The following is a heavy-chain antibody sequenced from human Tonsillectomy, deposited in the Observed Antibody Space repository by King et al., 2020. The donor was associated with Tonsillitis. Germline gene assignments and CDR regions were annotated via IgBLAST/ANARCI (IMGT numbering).Heavy chain of an antibody. Sequence: VQLVESGGGVVQPGRSLRVSCAASGFTFSSYGMHWVRQAPGKGLEWVAVISYHGSNKYYSDSVRGRFTISRDNFKNTLYLQMNSLRAEDTAVYYCAREVAPIVSGSHFDFWGQGPLVTVPS. CDR1: GFTFSSYG. J-gene: IGHJ4*02. CDR3: AREVAPIVSGSHFDF. V-gene: IGHV3-33*05. D-gene: IGHD5-12*01. CDR2: ISYHGSNK.